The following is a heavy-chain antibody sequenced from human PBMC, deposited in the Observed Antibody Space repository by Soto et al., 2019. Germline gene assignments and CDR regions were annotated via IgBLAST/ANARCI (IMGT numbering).Heavy chain of an antibody. Sequence: ASVKVSCKASGYTFTSYYMHWVRQAPGQGLEWMGIINPSGGSTSYAQKFQGRVTMTRDTSTSTVYMELSSLRSEDTAVYYCARVRVGAYYYYYGMDVWGQGTTVTVSS. V-gene: IGHV1-46*01. CDR2: INPSGGST. CDR1: GYTFTSYY. CDR3: ARVRVGAYYYYYGMDV. J-gene: IGHJ6*02.